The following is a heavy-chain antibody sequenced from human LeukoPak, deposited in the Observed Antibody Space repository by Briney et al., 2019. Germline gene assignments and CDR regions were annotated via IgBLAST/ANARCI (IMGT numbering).Heavy chain of an antibody. CDR1: GFTFSDHY. CDR3: AREWDSGSYYLGYFDY. V-gene: IGHV3-72*01. D-gene: IGHD1-26*01. CDR2: IRNKANSYTT. Sequence: GGSLRLSCAASGFTFSDHYMDWVRQAPGKGLEWVGRIRNKANSYTTEYAASVKGRFTISRDDSKNSLYLRVNSLKCEDTAVYYCAREWDSGSYYLGYFDYWGQGTLVTVSS. J-gene: IGHJ4*02.